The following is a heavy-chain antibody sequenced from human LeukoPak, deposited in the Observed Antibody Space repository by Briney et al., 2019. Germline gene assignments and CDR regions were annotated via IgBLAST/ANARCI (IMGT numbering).Heavy chain of an antibody. V-gene: IGHV4-34*01. Sequence: SETLSLTCAVYGGSFSGYYWSWLRQPPGKGLEWIGDIYHSGSTNYNPSLKSRVTISVDTSKNQFSLKLSSVPAADTAVDYCARNHYYCSGSHHDYWGQGTLVTVSS. CDR3: ARNHYYCSGSHHDY. CDR2: IYHSGST. CDR1: GGSFSGYY. D-gene: IGHD3-10*01. J-gene: IGHJ4*02.